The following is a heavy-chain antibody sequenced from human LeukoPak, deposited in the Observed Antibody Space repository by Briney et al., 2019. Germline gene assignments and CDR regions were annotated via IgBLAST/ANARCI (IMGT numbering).Heavy chain of an antibody. J-gene: IGHJ4*02. D-gene: IGHD6-19*01. Sequence: SETLSLTCTVSGYSISSGYYWGLSQPPPGKGLEWAWIIDHSGSNYYNPSLKSRITISVDTSKNKFSLKLSSVTAADTAVYYCARVSALAQAVMFDYWGQGTLVTVSS. CDR3: ARVSALAQAVMFDY. CDR2: IDHSGSN. V-gene: IGHV4-38-2*02. CDR1: GYSISSGYY.